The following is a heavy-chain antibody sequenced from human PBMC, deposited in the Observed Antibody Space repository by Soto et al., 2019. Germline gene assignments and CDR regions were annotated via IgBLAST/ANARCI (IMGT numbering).Heavy chain of an antibody. J-gene: IGHJ4*02. D-gene: IGHD3-22*01. V-gene: IGHV4-31*03. CDR2: MYYSGST. CDR1: VGSISSGGYY. Sequence: PSETLSLTCTFSVGSISSGGYYWTWVRLRAWGGLEWIGDMYYSGSTNYNPSLKARITISADTSKKQFSLELRSVTAADTAVYYCATPTRYESSGYFLYWGEGSLVIVS. CDR3: ATPTRYESSGYFLY.